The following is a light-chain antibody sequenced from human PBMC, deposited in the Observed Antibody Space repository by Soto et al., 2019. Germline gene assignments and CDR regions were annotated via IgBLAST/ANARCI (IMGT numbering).Light chain of an antibody. V-gene: IGKV1-27*01. J-gene: IGKJ1*01. Sequence: DIQMTQSPSSLSASVGDRVTITCRASQVISNYLAWYQQKPGKVPTLLIYAASTLQSGLPFRFGGSGSGTEVTLTLSRLQPEDVATYYCQKYNSAPWTFGQGTKVEIK. CDR2: AAS. CDR3: QKYNSAPWT. CDR1: QVISNY.